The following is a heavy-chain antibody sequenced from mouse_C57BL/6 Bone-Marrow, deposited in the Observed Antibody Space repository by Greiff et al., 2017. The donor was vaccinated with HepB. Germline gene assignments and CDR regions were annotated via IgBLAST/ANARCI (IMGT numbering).Heavy chain of an antibody. CDR3: ARDAFPITTVVEGWYFDV. V-gene: IGHV7-1*01. Sequence: EVQVVESGGGLVQSGRSLRLSCATSGFTFSDFYMEWVRQAPGKGLEWIAASRNKANDYTTEYSASVKGRFIVSRDTSQSILYLQMNALRAEDTAIYYCARDAFPITTVVEGWYFDVWGTGTTVTVSS. CDR2: SRNKANDYTT. D-gene: IGHD1-1*01. CDR1: GFTFSDFY. J-gene: IGHJ1*03.